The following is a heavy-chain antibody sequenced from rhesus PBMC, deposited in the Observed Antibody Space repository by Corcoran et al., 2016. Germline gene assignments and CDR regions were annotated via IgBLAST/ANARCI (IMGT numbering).Heavy chain of an antibody. Sequence: QVQLVQSGAEVKKPGASVKLSCKASGYTFISYRLNWLRQDPGLGLEGMGWINPSNGNTGYAQKVQGRVTMTRDTSTSTAYMELSSLRSEDTAVYYCARGGWNYYYGLDSWGQGVVVTVSS. D-gene: IGHD1-1*01. J-gene: IGHJ6*01. CDR1: GYTFISYR. V-gene: IGHV1-200*01. CDR3: ARGGWNYYYGLDS. CDR2: INPSNGNT.